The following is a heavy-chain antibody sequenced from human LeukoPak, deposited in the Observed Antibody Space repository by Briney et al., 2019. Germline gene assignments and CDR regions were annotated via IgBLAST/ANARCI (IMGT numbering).Heavy chain of an antibody. CDR3: ARDGGGHDYGDYTFDY. CDR2: FFYTGNT. CDR1: GGSISSGGYS. J-gene: IGHJ4*02. Sequence: PSQTLSLTCAVSGGSISSGGYSWSWVRQPPGKGLEWIGYFFYTGNTYYNPSLKSRVTISLDTSKNQFSLKLNSVTAADTAVYYCARDGGGHDYGDYTFDYWGQGTLVTVSS. V-gene: IGHV4-30-4*07. D-gene: IGHD4-17*01.